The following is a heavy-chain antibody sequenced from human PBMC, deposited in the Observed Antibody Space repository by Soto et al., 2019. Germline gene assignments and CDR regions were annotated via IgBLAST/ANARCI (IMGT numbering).Heavy chain of an antibody. V-gene: IGHV4-31*03. CDR3: ARVRDSFGLDV. D-gene: IGHD2-15*01. CDR1: CGSITGAYY. CDR2: IHYRGST. J-gene: IGHJ6*02. Sequence: PSETLSLTCRLSCGSITGAYYWNWIRQHPGKGLEWIGSIHYRGSTYYNPSLKTRITISLDRSNNQFSLNLSSVTAADTAVYYCARVRDSFGLDVWGQGPTVTVSS.